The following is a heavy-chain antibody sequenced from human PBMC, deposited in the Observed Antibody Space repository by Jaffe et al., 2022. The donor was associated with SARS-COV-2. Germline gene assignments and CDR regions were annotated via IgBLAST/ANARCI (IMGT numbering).Heavy chain of an antibody. CDR3: ARDSSGYLGVVDY. V-gene: IGHV3-21*01. CDR2: ISSSSSYI. J-gene: IGHJ4*02. D-gene: IGHD3-22*01. CDR1: GFTFSSYS. Sequence: EVQLVESGGGLVKPGGSLRLSCAASGFTFSSYSMNWVRQAPGKGLEWVSSISSSSSYIYYADSVKGRFTISRDNAKNSLYLQMNSLRAEDTAVYYCARDSSGYLGVVDYWGQGTLVTVSS.